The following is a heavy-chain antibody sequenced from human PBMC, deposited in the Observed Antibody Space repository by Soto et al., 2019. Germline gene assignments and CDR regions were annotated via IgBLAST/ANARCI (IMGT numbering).Heavy chain of an antibody. CDR2: IYYSGST. J-gene: IGHJ6*02. V-gene: IGHV4-61*01. CDR1: GGSVSSGSYY. D-gene: IGHD3-22*01. CDR3: ARDRWYYDRYYYYYYGMDV. Sequence: SETLSLTCTVFGGSVSSGSYYWSWIRQPPGKGLEWIGYIYYSGSTNYNPSLKSRVTISVDTSKNQFSLKLSSVTAADTAVYYCARDRWYYDRYYYYYYGMDVWGQGTTVTVSS.